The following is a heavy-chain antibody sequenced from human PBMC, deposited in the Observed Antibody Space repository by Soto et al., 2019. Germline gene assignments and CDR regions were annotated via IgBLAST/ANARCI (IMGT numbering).Heavy chain of an antibody. V-gene: IGHV3-23*01. CDR2: ISGSGGSS. CDR1: GFTFTSYA. Sequence: GSLRLSCAASGFTFTSYAMSWVRQAPGKGLEWVSAISGSGGSSYYADSVKGRFTISRDNSKNTLFLQMNSLRAEDTAIYYCAKFQVEGYHNYYGMDVWGQGTTVTVSS. J-gene: IGHJ6*02. CDR3: AKFQVEGYHNYYGMDV.